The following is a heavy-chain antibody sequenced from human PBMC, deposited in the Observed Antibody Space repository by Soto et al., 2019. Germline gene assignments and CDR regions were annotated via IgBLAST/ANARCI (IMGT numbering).Heavy chain of an antibody. J-gene: IGHJ4*02. V-gene: IGHV4-39*01. Sequence: QLQLQESGPGLVKPSETLSLTCTVSGGSISSSSYYWGWIRQPPGKGLEWIGSIYYSGSTYYNPSLKSRVTISVDTSKNQFSLKLSSVTAADTAVYYCARREGYSYGLGVDYWGQGTLVTVSS. CDR1: GGSISSSSYY. CDR2: IYYSGST. D-gene: IGHD5-18*01. CDR3: ARREGYSYGLGVDY.